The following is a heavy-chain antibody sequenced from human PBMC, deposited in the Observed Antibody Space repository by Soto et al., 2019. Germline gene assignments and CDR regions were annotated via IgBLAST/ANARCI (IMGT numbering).Heavy chain of an antibody. J-gene: IGHJ4*02. CDR1: GFTFSCYA. CDR2: ISGSGGST. V-gene: IGHV3-23*01. Sequence: GGSLRLSCAASGFTFSCYAMRWVRQAPGKGLEWVSAISGSGGSTYYADSVKGRFTISRDNSKNTLYLQMNSLRAEDTAVYYCARRGPGTYFDYWGQGTLVTVSS. CDR3: ARRGPGTYFDY. D-gene: IGHD6-13*01.